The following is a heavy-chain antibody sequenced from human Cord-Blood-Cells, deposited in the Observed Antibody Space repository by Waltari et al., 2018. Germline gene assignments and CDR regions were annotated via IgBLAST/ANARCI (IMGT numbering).Heavy chain of an antibody. V-gene: IGHV3-30*04. D-gene: IGHD3-3*01. CDR1: GFTFSSYV. CDR3: AREVTIFGVVDY. CDR2: ISYDGRNK. J-gene: IGHJ4*02. Sequence: QVQLVESGGGVVQPGRSLRLSCAASGFTFSSYVMHWVGQAPGKGLEWVAVISYDGRNKYYADSVKGRFTISRDNSKNTLYLQMNSLRAEDTAVYYCAREVTIFGVVDYWGQGTLVTVSS.